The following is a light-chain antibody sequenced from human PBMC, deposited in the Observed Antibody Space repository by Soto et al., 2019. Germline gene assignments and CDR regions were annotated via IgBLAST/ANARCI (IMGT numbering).Light chain of an antibody. V-gene: IGLV1-40*01. CDR1: PSNIRAGYD. Sequence: QSVLTQPPSVSGTPGQKYTISCPRHPSNIRAGYDVHWYQQLPGTAPKLLIYGNSNRPSGVPDRSSDSKSVTSASLAITGLQAEIDAGYYSQIFDSGLSGAQGVGTGTNVTV. CDR3: QIFDSGLSGAQG. J-gene: IGLJ1*01. CDR2: GNS.